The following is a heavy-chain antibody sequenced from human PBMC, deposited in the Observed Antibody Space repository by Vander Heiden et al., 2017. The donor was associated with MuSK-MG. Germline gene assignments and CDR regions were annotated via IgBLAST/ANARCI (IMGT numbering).Heavy chain of an antibody. CDR3: ARLPRNDGFDP. V-gene: IGHV4-34*01. Sequence: QVQLQQWGAGLLKPSETLSLTCAVYGGSINVYYWSWIRRPPGKGLEWIGEINHSGSTNYNPSLKSRLTISIDTSKNQFSLKLTSVTAADTAVYYCARLPRNDGFDPWGHGTLVTVSS. D-gene: IGHD1-1*01. CDR2: INHSGST. CDR1: GGSINVYY. J-gene: IGHJ5*02.